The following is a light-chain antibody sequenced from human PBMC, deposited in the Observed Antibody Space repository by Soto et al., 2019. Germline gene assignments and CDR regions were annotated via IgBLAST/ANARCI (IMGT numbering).Light chain of an antibody. J-gene: IGLJ2*01. CDR3: QSYDSSLSGYVV. V-gene: IGLV1-40*01. CDR2: GNS. Sequence: QSVLTQPPSVSXAPXXXVTISCTXXXXXXGAGYDVHWYQQLPGTAPKLLIYGNSNRPSGVPDRFSGSKSGTSASLAITGLQAEDEADYYCQSYDSSLSGYVVFGGGTKLTVL. CDR1: XXXXGAGYD.